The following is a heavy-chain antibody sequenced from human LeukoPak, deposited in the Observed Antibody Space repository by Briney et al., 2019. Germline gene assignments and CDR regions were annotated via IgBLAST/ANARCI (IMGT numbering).Heavy chain of an antibody. CDR1: GFTFSNYA. CDR3: HRPCGGDCYSAGTDY. J-gene: IGHJ4*02. Sequence: GGSLRLSCAASGFTFSNYAMHWVRQAPGKGLEWVAGISYDGSNKYYADAVTGRFTISRDNSKNTLYLQMNSLRAEDTAVYYCHRPCGGDCYSAGTDYWGQGTLVTVSS. D-gene: IGHD2-21*02. V-gene: IGHV3-30-3*01. CDR2: ISYDGSNK.